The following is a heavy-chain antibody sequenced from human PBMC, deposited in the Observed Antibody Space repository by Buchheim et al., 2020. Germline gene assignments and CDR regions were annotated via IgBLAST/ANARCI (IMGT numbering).Heavy chain of an antibody. V-gene: IGHV3-33*08. CDR2: IWYDGSNK. J-gene: IGHJ5*02. D-gene: IGHD4-11*01. CDR1: GFTVSSNY. Sequence: VQLVESGGGLVQPGGSLRLSCAASGFTVSSNYMSWVRQAPGKGLEWVAVIWYDGSNKYYADSVKGRFTISRDNSKNTLYLQMNSLRAEDTAVYYCARDGRFSRTSVTPGFDPWGQGTL. CDR3: ARDGRFSRTSVTPGFDP.